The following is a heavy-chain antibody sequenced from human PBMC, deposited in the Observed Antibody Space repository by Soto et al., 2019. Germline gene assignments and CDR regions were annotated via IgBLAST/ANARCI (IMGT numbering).Heavy chain of an antibody. D-gene: IGHD6-13*01. V-gene: IGHV4-4*07. Sequence: QVQLQESGPGLVKTSETLSLTCTVSGGSLGNYYWSWFRQPAGKGLEWIGRMYTTGSTNYNPSLKSRVTVSVDTSKNQISLKLSSMTAADTAVYYCARGTMGLAASDYWGQGTLVTVSS. CDR2: MYTTGST. CDR3: ARGTMGLAASDY. CDR1: GGSLGNYY. J-gene: IGHJ4*02.